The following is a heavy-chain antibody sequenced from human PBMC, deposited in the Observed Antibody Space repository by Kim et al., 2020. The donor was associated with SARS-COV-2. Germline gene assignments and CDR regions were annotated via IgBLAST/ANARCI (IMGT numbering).Heavy chain of an antibody. CDR2: IYYSGST. V-gene: IGHV4-59*01. J-gene: IGHJ4*02. CDR1: GGSISSYY. CDR3: SRGFDY. Sequence: SETLSLTCTVSGGSISSYYWSWIRQPPGKGLEWIGYIYYSGSTNYNPSLKSRVTITVDTAKNQSFLKLSSVTAADAAVYYCSRGFDYWGQGTLVTVSS.